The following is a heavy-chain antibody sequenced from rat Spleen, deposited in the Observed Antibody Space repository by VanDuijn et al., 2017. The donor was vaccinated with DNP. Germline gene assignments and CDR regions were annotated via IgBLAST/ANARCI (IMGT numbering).Heavy chain of an antibody. D-gene: IGHD1-11*01. J-gene: IGHJ2*01. Sequence: EVKLVESGGGVVQPGRSLKLSCAVSGITFSDHYMAWVRQAPTKGLEWVATIIYDGGSTYYPDSVKGRFTISRDNAENTVYLQMNSLRSEDTATYYCAPPLNYGGYWGQGVMVTVSS. CDR3: APPLNYGGY. CDR2: IIYDGGST. CDR1: GITFSDHY. V-gene: IGHV5-7*01.